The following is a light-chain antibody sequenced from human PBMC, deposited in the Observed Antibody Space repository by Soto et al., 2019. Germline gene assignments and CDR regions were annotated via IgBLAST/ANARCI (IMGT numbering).Light chain of an antibody. CDR1: QSISSY. CDR2: DAS. J-gene: IGKJ1*01. Sequence: DIQMTHSPSSLSASVGDRVTITFRSSQSISSYLNWYQQKPGKAPKLLIYDASSLESGVPSRFSGSGSGTEFTLTISSLQPDDFATYYCQQYNSPWTFGQGTKVDIK. CDR3: QQYNSPWT. V-gene: IGKV1-5*01.